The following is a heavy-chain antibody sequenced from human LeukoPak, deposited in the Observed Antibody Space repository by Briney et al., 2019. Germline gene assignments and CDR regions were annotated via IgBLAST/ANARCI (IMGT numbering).Heavy chain of an antibody. J-gene: IGHJ3*02. D-gene: IGHD2-2*01. Sequence: SQTLSLTCTVSGGSVSSGSYYWSWIRQPPGKGLEWIGYIYYSGSTNYNPSLKSRVTISVDTSKNQFSLKLSSVTAADTAVYYCASRYCSSTSCYEGDAFDIWGQGTMVTVSS. CDR2: IYYSGST. V-gene: IGHV4-61*01. CDR1: GGSVSSGSYY. CDR3: ASRYCSSTSCYEGDAFDI.